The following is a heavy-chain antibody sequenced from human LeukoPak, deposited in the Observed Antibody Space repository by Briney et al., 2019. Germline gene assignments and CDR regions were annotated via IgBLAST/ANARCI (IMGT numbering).Heavy chain of an antibody. J-gene: IGHJ5*02. CDR2: ISSSSDYI. CDR1: GFTFSDYS. CDR3: ARGRTCSSTNCYGEHTFS. V-gene: IGHV3-21*01. D-gene: IGHD2-2*01. Sequence: GGSLRLSCPASGFTFSDYSMSWVRQAPGKGLEWVSSISSSSDYIYYADSVKGRFTISRDNAKNSLYLQMNSLRAEDTAVYYCARGRTCSSTNCYGEHTFSWGQGTLVTVSS.